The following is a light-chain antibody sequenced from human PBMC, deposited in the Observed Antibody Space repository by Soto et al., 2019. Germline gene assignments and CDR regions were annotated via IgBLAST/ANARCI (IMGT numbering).Light chain of an antibody. CDR2: GAS. CDR3: QQRSNWPIT. Sequence: EIVLTQPPGTLSLSRGERAALSCRASQSVSSSYLAWYQQKPGQAPRPLIYGASKRAPGVSARFSGSGSGTDFTLTISSLEPEDFAVYYCQQRSNWPITFGQGTRLEIK. J-gene: IGKJ5*01. CDR1: QSVSSSY. V-gene: IGKV3-11*01.